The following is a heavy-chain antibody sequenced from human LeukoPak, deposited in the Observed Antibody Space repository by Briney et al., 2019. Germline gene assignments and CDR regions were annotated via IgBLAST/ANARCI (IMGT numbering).Heavy chain of an antibody. Sequence: KPSETLSLTCAVYGGSFSGYYWSWIRQPPGKGLEWIGEINHSGSTNYNPSLKSRVTISVDTSKNQFSLKLSSVTAADTAVYYCAQSGSYPDYFDYWGQGTLVTVCS. CDR3: AQSGSYPDYFDY. CDR2: INHSGST. D-gene: IGHD1-26*01. CDR1: GGSFSGYY. V-gene: IGHV4-34*01. J-gene: IGHJ4*02.